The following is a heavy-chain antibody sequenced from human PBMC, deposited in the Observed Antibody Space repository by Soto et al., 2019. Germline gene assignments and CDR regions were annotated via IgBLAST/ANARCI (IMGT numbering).Heavy chain of an antibody. CDR2: ISYDGSNK. Sequence: QVQLVESGGGVVQPGRSLRLSCAASGFTFSSYAMHWVRQAPGKGLEWVAVISYDGSNKYYADSVKGRFTISRDNSKNTLYLQMNGLRAEDTAVYYCARRPIVGASWAGGGWGQGTLVTVSS. J-gene: IGHJ4*02. CDR1: GFTFSSYA. CDR3: ARRPIVGASWAGGG. V-gene: IGHV3-30-3*01. D-gene: IGHD1-26*01.